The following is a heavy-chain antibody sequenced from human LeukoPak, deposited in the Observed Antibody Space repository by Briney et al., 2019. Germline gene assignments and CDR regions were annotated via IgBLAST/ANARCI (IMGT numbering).Heavy chain of an antibody. J-gene: IGHJ4*02. Sequence: SETLSLTCTGSGGSISSYYWSWIRQPPGKGLEWIGYIYYSGSTNYNPSLKSRVTISVDTSKNQFSLKLSSVTAADTAVYYCARASCGGDCYSAHFDYWGQGTLVTVSS. D-gene: IGHD2-21*02. CDR2: IYYSGST. V-gene: IGHV4-59*01. CDR1: GGSISSYY. CDR3: ARASCGGDCYSAHFDY.